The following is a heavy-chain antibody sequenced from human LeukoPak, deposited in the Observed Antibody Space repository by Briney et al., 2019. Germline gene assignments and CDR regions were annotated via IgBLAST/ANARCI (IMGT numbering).Heavy chain of an antibody. CDR1: GYTFTTYG. V-gene: IGHV1-18*01. J-gene: IGHJ4*02. CDR3: ARTCSASSTSCYTDF. Sequence: ASVKVSCKASGYTFTTYGISWVRRARGQGLEWMGWISGYNGNTNYEQKFQGRVTMTTDTSTSTAYMELRTLRSDDTAVYYCARTCSASSTSCYTDFWGQGTLVTVSS. CDR2: ISGYNGNT. D-gene: IGHD2-2*02.